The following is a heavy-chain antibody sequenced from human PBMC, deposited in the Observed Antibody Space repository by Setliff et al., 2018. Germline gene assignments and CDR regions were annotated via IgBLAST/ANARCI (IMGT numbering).Heavy chain of an antibody. CDR2: ISGSGGST. D-gene: IGHD2-15*01. Sequence: GESLKISCAASGFTFSSYAMSWVRQAPGKGLEWVSAISGSGGSTYYADSVKGRFTISRDNSKNTLYLQMNSLRAEDTAVYYCAKDINARYCSGGSCYQDYYYGMDVWGQGTTVTVSS. V-gene: IGHV3-23*01. CDR3: AKDINARYCSGGSCYQDYYYGMDV. J-gene: IGHJ6*02. CDR1: GFTFSSYA.